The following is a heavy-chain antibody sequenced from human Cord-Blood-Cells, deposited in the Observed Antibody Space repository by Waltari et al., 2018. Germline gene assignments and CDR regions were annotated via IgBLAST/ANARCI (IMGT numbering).Heavy chain of an antibody. V-gene: IGHV3-30*18. CDR2: IAYDESNK. CDR1: GFTFSSYV. D-gene: IGHD1-26*01. Sequence: QVQLVESGGGVVQPGRSLILSFSASGFTFSSYVMLWLRQAPGKGLEWVAVIAYDESNKYYAESVKRRFTISRDNSKNTMYLQMNSLGGEDTAVYYCAKVSGSYYELDYWVQGTLVTVSS. CDR3: AKVSGSYYELDY. J-gene: IGHJ4*02.